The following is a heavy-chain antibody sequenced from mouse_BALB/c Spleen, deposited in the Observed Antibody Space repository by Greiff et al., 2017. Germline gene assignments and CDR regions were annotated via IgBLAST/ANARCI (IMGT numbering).Heavy chain of an antibody. J-gene: IGHJ4*01. CDR3: ASYDYDDAMDY. CDR1: GFTFSSFG. Sequence: EVQRVESGGGLVQPGGSRKLSCAASGFTFSSFGMHWVRQAPEKGLEWVAYISSGSSTIYYADTVKGRFTISRDNPKNTLFLQMTSLRSEDTAVYYCASYDYDDAMDYWGQGTSVTVSS. D-gene: IGHD2-4*01. CDR2: ISSGSSTI. V-gene: IGHV5-17*02.